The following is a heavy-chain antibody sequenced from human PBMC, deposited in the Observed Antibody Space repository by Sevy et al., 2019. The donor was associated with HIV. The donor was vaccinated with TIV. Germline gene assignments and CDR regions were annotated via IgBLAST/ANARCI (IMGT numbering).Heavy chain of an antibody. CDR1: GFTLSSYS. CDR2: ISSSNSHI. J-gene: IGHJ4*02. V-gene: IGHV3-21*01. CDR3: ARQYYYDSSGYYLGGFDY. D-gene: IGHD3-22*01. Sequence: GGSLRLSCTASGFTLSSYSMNWVRQAPGKGLEWVSSISSSNSHIYYANSVKGRFTISRDNAKNSLYLQMNSLRAEDTAVYYCARQYYYDSSGYYLGGFDYWGQGTLVTVSS.